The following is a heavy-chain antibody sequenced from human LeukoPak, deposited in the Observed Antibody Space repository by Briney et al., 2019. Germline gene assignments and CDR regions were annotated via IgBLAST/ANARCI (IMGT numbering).Heavy chain of an antibody. CDR3: ARDLMVTNWFDP. V-gene: IGHV3-23*01. D-gene: IGHD2-21*02. J-gene: IGHJ5*02. CDR1: GFIFDTHT. CDR2: ISGPGDST. Sequence: GGSLRLSCTASGFIFDTHTLTWVRQAPGKGLEWVASISGPGDSTNYGDSVKGRFTISRDNARNTLYLQMNSLRAEDTALYYCARDLMVTNWFDPWGQGTLVTVTS.